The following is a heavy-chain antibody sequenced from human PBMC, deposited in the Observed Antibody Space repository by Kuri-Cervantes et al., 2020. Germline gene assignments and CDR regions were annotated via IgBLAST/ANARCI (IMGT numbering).Heavy chain of an antibody. CDR3: ARDPYCSGGNCYSVY. CDR1: GFTFSSYE. J-gene: IGHJ4*02. CDR2: ISSSGSTI. Sequence: GESLKISCAASGFTFSSYELNWVRQAPGKGLEWVSYISSSGSTIYYADSVKGRFTISRDNSKNTLYLQMNSLRAEDTAVYYCARDPYCSGGNCYSVYWGQGTLVTVSS. V-gene: IGHV3-48*03. D-gene: IGHD2-15*01.